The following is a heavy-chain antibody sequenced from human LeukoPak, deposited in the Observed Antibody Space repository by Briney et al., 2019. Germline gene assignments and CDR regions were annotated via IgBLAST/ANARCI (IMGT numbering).Heavy chain of an antibody. J-gene: IGHJ4*02. CDR2: TFYRSKWHN. Sequence: SQTLSLTCAISGDSVSSNSAAWNWLRQSPSSGLEWLGRTFYRSKWHNDYAVSVKGRITINPDTSKNHFYLQLNSVTPEDTAVYYCARDCSFGYGSHFDYWGQGTLVTVSS. V-gene: IGHV6-1*01. CDR1: GDSVSSNSAA. D-gene: IGHD5-18*01. CDR3: ARDCSFGYGSHFDY.